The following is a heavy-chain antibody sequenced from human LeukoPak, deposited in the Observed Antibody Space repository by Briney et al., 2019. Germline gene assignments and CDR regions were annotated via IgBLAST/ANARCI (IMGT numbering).Heavy chain of an antibody. Sequence: GGSLRLSCAASGFTFDDYAMRWVRQAPGKGVEWVSGISWNSGSIGYADSVKGRFTISRDNAKNSLYLQMNSLRAEDTALYYCAKGVAATTSDAFDIWGQGTMVTVSS. CDR3: AKGVAATTSDAFDI. CDR2: ISWNSGSI. D-gene: IGHD2-15*01. V-gene: IGHV3-9*01. CDR1: GFTFDDYA. J-gene: IGHJ3*02.